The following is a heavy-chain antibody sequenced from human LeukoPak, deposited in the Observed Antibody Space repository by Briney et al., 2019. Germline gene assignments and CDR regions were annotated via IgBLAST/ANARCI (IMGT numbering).Heavy chain of an antibody. CDR2: ISAYNGNT. CDR1: GYTFTSYG. J-gene: IGHJ3*02. CDR3: ARGRNYYDRRAFDI. Sequence: WASVKVSCKASGYTFTSYGISWVRQAPGQGLEWMGWISAYNGNTNYAQKLQGGVTMTTDTSTSTAYMELSSLRSEDTAVYYCARGRNYYDRRAFDIWGQGTMVTVSS. D-gene: IGHD3-22*01. V-gene: IGHV1-18*01.